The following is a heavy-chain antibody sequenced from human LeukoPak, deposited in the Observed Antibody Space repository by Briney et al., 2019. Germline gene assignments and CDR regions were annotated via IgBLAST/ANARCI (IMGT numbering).Heavy chain of an antibody. Sequence: GGSLRLSCAASGFTFSSYWMHWVRHTPGKGLVWVSLITSDGSTTSYADSVKGRFTISRDNAKNTLYLQMNSLRAEDTAVYYCTRDRDSGFFGTTYSGDWFDPWGQGTLVTVSS. CDR1: GFTFSSYW. V-gene: IGHV3-74*01. CDR3: TRDRDSGFFGTTYSGDWFDP. D-gene: IGHD2/OR15-2a*01. CDR2: ITSDGSTT. J-gene: IGHJ5*02.